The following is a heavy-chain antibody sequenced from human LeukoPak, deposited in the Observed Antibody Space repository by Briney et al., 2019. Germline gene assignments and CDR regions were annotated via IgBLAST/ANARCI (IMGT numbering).Heavy chain of an antibody. Sequence: ASVNVSFKSSGYTFTGYYMHWVRQPPGQGLEWMGWINPNSGGTNYAQKFQGRVTMTRDTSNSTAYMELSRLRSDDTAVYYCARGPKYQLPVDYWGQGTLVTVSS. CDR1: GYTFTGYY. D-gene: IGHD2-2*01. CDR3: ARGPKYQLPVDY. J-gene: IGHJ4*02. CDR2: INPNSGGT. V-gene: IGHV1-2*02.